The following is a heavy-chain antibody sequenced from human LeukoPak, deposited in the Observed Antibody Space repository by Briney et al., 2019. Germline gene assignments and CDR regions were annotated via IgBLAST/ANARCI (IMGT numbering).Heavy chain of an antibody. CDR1: GFTFSSYA. J-gene: IGHJ3*02. CDR2: VSGSGGST. V-gene: IGHV3-23*01. D-gene: IGHD3-22*01. Sequence: GGSLRLSCAGSGFTFSSYAMSWVRQAPGKGLEWVSTVSGSGGSTYYADSVKGRFTISRDNAKNTLYLQMNSLRAEDTAVYYCARGDSSGHDAFDIWGQGTMVTVSS. CDR3: ARGDSSGHDAFDI.